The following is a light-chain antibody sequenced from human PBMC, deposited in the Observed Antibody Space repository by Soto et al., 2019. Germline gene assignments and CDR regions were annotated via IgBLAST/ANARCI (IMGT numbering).Light chain of an antibody. CDR1: QSVSSYY. J-gene: IGKJ1*01. Sequence: EIVLTQSPGTLSLSPGERATLSCRSSQSVSSYYLAWYQQKPGQAPRLLIYAASSRATGIPDRFSGSGSGTDVTLTISGLEPEDFAVYYCQHFGNSLWTSGQGTKWIS. CDR3: QHFGNSLWT. V-gene: IGKV3-20*01. CDR2: AAS.